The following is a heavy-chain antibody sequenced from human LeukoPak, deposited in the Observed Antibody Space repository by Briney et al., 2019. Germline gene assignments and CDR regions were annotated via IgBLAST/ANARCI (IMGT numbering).Heavy chain of an antibody. D-gene: IGHD3-10*01. CDR3: ASGYYGSGSYSG. V-gene: IGHV1-69*06. CDR2: IIPIFGTA. CDR1: GYTFTGYY. J-gene: IGHJ4*02. Sequence: GAPVKVSCKASGYTFTGYYMHWVRQAPGQGLEWMGGIIPIFGTANYAQKFQGRVTITADKSTSTAYMELSSLRSEDTAVYYCASGYYGSGSYSGWGQGTLVTVSS.